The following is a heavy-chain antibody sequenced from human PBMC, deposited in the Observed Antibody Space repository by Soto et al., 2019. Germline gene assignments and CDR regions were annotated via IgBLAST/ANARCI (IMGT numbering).Heavy chain of an antibody. CDR3: AGILQQLVGYYGMDV. V-gene: IGHV5-51*01. Sequence: PGESLKISCKGSGYSFTSYWIGWVRQMPGKGLEWMGIIYPGDSGTRYSPSFQGQVTISADKSISTAYLQWSSLKASDTAMYYCAGILQQLVGYYGMDVWGKGTTVPVSS. D-gene: IGHD6-6*01. CDR2: IYPGDSGT. CDR1: GYSFTSYW. J-gene: IGHJ6*04.